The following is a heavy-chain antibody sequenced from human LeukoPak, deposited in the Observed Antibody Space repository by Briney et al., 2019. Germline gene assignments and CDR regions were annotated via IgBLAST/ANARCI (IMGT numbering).Heavy chain of an antibody. J-gene: IGHJ3*02. CDR2: ISGNGGST. CDR3: AKVVVRSSITIFGVVIEAFDI. CDR1: GFTFSSYA. D-gene: IGHD3-3*01. V-gene: IGHV3-23*01. Sequence: GGSLRLSCAASGFTFSSYAMSWVRQAPGKGLEWVSAISGNGGSTYYADSVKGRFTISRDNSKNTLYLQMNSLRAEDTAVYYCAKVVVRSSITIFGVVIEAFDIWGQGTMVTVSS.